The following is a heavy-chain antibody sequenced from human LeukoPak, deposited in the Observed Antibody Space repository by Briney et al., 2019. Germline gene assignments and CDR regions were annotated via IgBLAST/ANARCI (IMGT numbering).Heavy chain of an antibody. V-gene: IGHV3-30*03. CDR2: ISYDGSNK. Sequence: PGGSLRLSCAASGFTFSSYGMHWVRQAPGKGLEWVAVISYDGSNKYYADSVKGRFTISRDNSKNTLYLQMNSLRAEDTAVYYCARDRSSGWYVYDYWGQGTLVTVSS. J-gene: IGHJ4*02. CDR3: ARDRSSGWYVYDY. CDR1: GFTFSSYG. D-gene: IGHD6-19*01.